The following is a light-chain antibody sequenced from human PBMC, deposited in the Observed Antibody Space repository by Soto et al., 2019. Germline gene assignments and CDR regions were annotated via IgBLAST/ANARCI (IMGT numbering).Light chain of an antibody. CDR2: KAS. CDR1: QSISNW. V-gene: IGKV1-5*03. CDR3: QQYNSS. Sequence: DIQMTQSPSTLSASVGARVPITCRASQSISNWLAWYQQKPGKAPKLLIYKASSLESGVPSRFSGSGSGTEFTLTISSLQPDDFATYYCQQYNSSFGQGTKVDIK. J-gene: IGKJ2*01.